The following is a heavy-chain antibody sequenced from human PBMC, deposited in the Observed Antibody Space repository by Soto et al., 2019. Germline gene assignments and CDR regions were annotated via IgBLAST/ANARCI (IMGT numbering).Heavy chain of an antibody. CDR3: ARDVIVATKADYYYYYGMDV. V-gene: IGHV1-46*01. CDR1: GYTFTSYY. D-gene: IGHD5-12*01. Sequence: EASVKVSCKASGYTFTSYYMHWVRQAPGQGLEWMGIINPSGGSTSYAQKFQGRVTMTRDTSTSTVYMELSSLRSEDTAVYYCARDVIVATKADYYYYYGMDVWGQGTTVTVSS. CDR2: INPSGGST. J-gene: IGHJ6*02.